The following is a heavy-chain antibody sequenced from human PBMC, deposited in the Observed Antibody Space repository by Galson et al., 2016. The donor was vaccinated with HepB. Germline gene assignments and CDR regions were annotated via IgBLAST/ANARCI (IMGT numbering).Heavy chain of an antibody. CDR2: IFPDDFDT. J-gene: IGHJ4*02. CDR3: ARPTNDTYEYTGSGFSD. CDR1: GYTFNDYW. D-gene: IGHD1-26*01. V-gene: IGHV5-51*01. Sequence: QSGAEVTKPGESLKISCRGSGYTFNDYWIAWVRQVPGKGLEYMGMIFPDDFDTRYSPSFQGHVTISVDRSTKTAYLQWTSLRASDTATYFCARPTNDTYEYTGSGFSDWGQGTRVIVSS.